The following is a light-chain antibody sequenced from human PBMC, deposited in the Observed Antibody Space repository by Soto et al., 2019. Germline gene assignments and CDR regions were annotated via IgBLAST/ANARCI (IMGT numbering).Light chain of an antibody. J-gene: IGLJ1*01. Sequence: QSALTQPDSVSGSPGQSITISCTGTSSDVGGYNYVSWYQQHPGKAPKLMIYDVSNRPSGVSNRVSGSKSGNTASLTISGVQAEDEADYYCSSYTSSSPYVFGTGTKLTVL. CDR2: DVS. V-gene: IGLV2-14*01. CDR3: SSYTSSSPYV. CDR1: SSDVGGYNY.